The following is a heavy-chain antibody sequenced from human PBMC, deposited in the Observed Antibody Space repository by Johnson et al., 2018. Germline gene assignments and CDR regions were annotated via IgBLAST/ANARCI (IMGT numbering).Heavy chain of an antibody. D-gene: IGHD1-26*01. J-gene: IGHJ3*02. CDR1: GFTFDDYA. CDR2: ISYDGSSK. V-gene: IGHV3-30*18. Sequence: QVQLVESGGGLVQPGGSLRLSCAASGFTFDDYAMHWVRQAPGKGLEWVAVISYDGSSKYFADSVKGRFTISRDNSKNTLYLQMNSLRAEDTAGYYCAKESGGGRDAFDIWGQGTMVTVSS. CDR3: AKESGGGRDAFDI.